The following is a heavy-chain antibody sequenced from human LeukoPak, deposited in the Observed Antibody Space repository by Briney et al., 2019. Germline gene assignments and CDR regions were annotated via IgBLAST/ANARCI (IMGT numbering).Heavy chain of an antibody. J-gene: IGHJ4*02. D-gene: IGHD5-12*01. V-gene: IGHV3-21*01. CDR3: ARARPSMWIDY. CDR2: ISSGSTYI. Sequence: GGSLRLSCAASGFTFSSYSMNWVRQAPGKGLEWVSSISSGSTYIYYADSVKGRFTISRDSSKNTLYLQMNSLRPEDTAVYYCARARPSMWIDYWGQGTLVTVSS. CDR1: GFTFSSYS.